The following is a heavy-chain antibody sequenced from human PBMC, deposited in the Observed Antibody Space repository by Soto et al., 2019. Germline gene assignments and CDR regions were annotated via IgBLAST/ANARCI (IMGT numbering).Heavy chain of an antibody. CDR1: GFTFSTYG. J-gene: IGHJ3*02. CDR2: IWIDGSDK. CDR3: ARLYCKCSSCYPVGAFDI. V-gene: IGHV3-33*01. Sequence: GGSLRVSCAASGFTFSTYGMHWVRQAPGKGLEWVALIWIDGSDKYYADSAKGRFTISRDNSKNTLYLQMSSLRAEDTAVYYCARLYCKCSSCYPVGAFDIRGQGTVVTVSS. D-gene: IGHD2-2*01.